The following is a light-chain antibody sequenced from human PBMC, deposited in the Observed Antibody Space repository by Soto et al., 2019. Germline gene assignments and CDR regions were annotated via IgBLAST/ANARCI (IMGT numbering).Light chain of an antibody. Sequence: QSFLTQPPSMSAAPGQMVAISCSGTSSNIGDNSVSWYQHFPGTAPKVLIYDNNRRPSGIPDRSSGSKSGTSATLTIIGLQTGDEADYYCATWDSALSAGVFGGGTQLTVL. V-gene: IGLV1-51*01. CDR3: ATWDSALSAGV. CDR2: DNN. CDR1: SSNIGDNS. J-gene: IGLJ3*02.